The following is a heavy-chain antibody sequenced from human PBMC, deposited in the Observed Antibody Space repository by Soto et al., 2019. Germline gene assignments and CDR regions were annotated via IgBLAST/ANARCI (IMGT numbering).Heavy chain of an antibody. CDR3: AKERGQLARASYYYYGMDV. CDR2: ISGSGGST. D-gene: IGHD6-6*01. V-gene: IGHV3-23*01. J-gene: IGHJ6*02. Sequence: EVQLLESGGGLVQPGGSLRLSCAASGFTFSSYAMSWVRQAPVKGLEWVSAISGSGGSTYYADSVKGRFTISRDNSKNTLYLQMNSLRAEDTAVYYCAKERGQLARASYYYYGMDVWGQGTTVTVSS. CDR1: GFTFSSYA.